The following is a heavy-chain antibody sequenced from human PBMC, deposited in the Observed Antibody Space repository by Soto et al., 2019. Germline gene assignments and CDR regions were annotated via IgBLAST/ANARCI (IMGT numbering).Heavy chain of an antibody. V-gene: IGHV1-69*01. CDR2: IIPIFGTA. CDR3: ASAPSEGIAARRLGHDY. D-gene: IGHD6-6*01. Sequence: QVQLVQSGAEVKKPGSSVKVSCKASGGTFSSYAISWVRQAPGQGLEWMGGIIPIFGTANYAQKFQGRVTITADESTSTAYMELSSLRSEDTAVYYCASAPSEGIAARRLGHDYWGQGTLDTVSS. J-gene: IGHJ4*02. CDR1: GGTFSSYA.